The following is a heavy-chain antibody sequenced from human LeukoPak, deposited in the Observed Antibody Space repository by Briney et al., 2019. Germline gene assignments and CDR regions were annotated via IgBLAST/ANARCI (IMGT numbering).Heavy chain of an antibody. Sequence: GGSLRLSCAASGFTFSSYPMHWVRQAPGKGLEWVAVISYDGSNKYYADSVKGRFTISRDNSKNTLYLQMNSLGAEDTAVYYCAKEGPTGVGETWGQGTLVTVAS. D-gene: IGHD2-8*01. J-gene: IGHJ1*01. CDR2: ISYDGSNK. V-gene: IGHV3-30-3*01. CDR3: AKEGPTGVGET. CDR1: GFTFSSYP.